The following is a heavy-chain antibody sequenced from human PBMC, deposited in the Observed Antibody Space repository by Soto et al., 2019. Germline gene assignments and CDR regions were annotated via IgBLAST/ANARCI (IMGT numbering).Heavy chain of an antibody. CDR3: ARGLDVVVVAATYGIDV. CDR2: MNPNSGNT. V-gene: IGHV1-8*01. CDR1: GYTFTSYD. Sequence: QVQLVQSGAEVKKPGASVKVSCKASGYTFTSYDINWVRQATGQGLEWMGWMNPNSGNTGYAQKFHGRVTMTRNTSISTAYMELGSLGSEGTGVYYCARGLDVVVVAATYGIDVWGQGTTVTVSS. J-gene: IGHJ6*02. D-gene: IGHD2-15*01.